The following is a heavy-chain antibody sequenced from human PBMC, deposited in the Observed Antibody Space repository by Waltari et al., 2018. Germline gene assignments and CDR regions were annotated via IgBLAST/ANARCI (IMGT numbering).Heavy chain of an antibody. CDR2: IRASGISI. V-gene: IGHV3-48*01. Sequence: ESGGTLGPPWGSLGPPCLASGFPFSGASMNWVRQAPGKGLEWVAYIRASGISIHYAASVKGRFTISRDNARNTLFLQMNNLRVDDTAVYYCAGPTWGQGTLVTVSS. CDR1: GFPFSGAS. J-gene: IGHJ1*01. CDR3: AGPT.